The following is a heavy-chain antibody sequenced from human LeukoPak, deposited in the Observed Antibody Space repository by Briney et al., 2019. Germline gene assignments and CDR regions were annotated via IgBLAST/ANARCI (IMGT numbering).Heavy chain of an antibody. CDR3: ARHEYSGSYYGLSWFDP. Sequence: SETLSLTCTVSGGSISSSGDYWGWIRQPPGKGLEWIASIYYSGSTYYNPSLKSRVTISVDTCKYQLSLKLSSLTAADTAVYYCARHEYSGSYYGLSWFDPWGQGTLVTVSS. D-gene: IGHD1-26*01. J-gene: IGHJ5*02. CDR2: IYYSGST. V-gene: IGHV4-39*01. CDR1: GGSISSSGDY.